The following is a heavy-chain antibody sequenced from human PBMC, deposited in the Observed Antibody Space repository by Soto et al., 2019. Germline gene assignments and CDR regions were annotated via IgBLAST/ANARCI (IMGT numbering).Heavy chain of an antibody. J-gene: IGHJ2*01. CDR2: ISYDGKQT. V-gene: IGHV3-30*03. D-gene: IGHD3-16*01. Sequence: PVWSLRLSCGAPGVTFKDYGMHWVRQAPGKGLEWVAVISYDGKQTYYADSVKGRFTISKDKSKRTLFLQMNSLRVDDTAVYYCARDGWGSNWYFDLWGRGTLVTVSS. CDR3: ARDGWGSNWYFDL. CDR1: GVTFKDYG.